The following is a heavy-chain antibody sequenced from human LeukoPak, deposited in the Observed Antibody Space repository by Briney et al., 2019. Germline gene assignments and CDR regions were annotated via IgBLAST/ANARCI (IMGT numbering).Heavy chain of an antibody. V-gene: IGHV1-46*01. J-gene: IGHJ6*02. CDR1: GYTFTSYY. Sequence: GASVKVSCKASGYTFTSYYMHWVRQAPGRGLEWMGIINPSGGSTSYAQKFQGRVTMTRDTSTSTVYMELSSLRSEDTAVYYCARDDSRAAKASYYYYGMDVWGQGTTVTVSS. CDR3: ARDDSRAAKASYYYYGMDV. CDR2: INPSGGST. D-gene: IGHD2-15*01.